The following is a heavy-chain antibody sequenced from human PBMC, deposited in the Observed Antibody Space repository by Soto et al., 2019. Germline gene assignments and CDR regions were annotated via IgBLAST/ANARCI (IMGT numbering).Heavy chain of an antibody. CDR3: SSCENGWHRSQRALDI. Sequence: LGCAVPRECSDRDSCTCAVHPPEKGLEWIWYIYYSGSTNYNPSLKSRVTISVDTSKKQFSRKLSSVTAADTSVYYCSSCENGWHRSQRALDIWGKGTMLT. D-gene: IGHD6-19*01. CDR1: RECSDRDS. CDR2: IYYSGST. J-gene: IGHJ3*02. V-gene: IGHV4-59*01.